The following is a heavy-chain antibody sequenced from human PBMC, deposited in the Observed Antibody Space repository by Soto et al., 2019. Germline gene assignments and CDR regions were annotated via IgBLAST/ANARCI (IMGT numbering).Heavy chain of an antibody. V-gene: IGHV1-18*01. CDR3: ARAKGRDEGEGVGY. Sequence: QVQLVQSGAEVKKPGASVKVSCKASGYTFTSYGLSWVRQAPGQGLEWMGWISTYNGNTNYAQKLQGRVTMTTDTSTSTVNMELRSLRSDDTAVYDCARAKGRDEGEGVGYWGQGTLVTVSS. CDR1: GYTFTSYG. CDR2: ISTYNGNT. J-gene: IGHJ4*02. D-gene: IGHD3-10*01.